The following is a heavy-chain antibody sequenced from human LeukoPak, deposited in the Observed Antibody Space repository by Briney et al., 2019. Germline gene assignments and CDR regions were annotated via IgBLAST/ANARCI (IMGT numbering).Heavy chain of an antibody. CDR2: VDGLSETI. Sequence: GGSLRLSCVASGYTFSQYSMNWVRQSPGKGLEWLSAVDGLSETIYYADSVKGRFTISRDNAKNSLSLHMTNLRVEDTAIYYCARGASMVAANWYFDLWGRGTPVSVSS. CDR1: GYTFSQYS. V-gene: IGHV3-21*06. D-gene: IGHD2-15*01. CDR3: ARGASMVAANWYFDL. J-gene: IGHJ2*01.